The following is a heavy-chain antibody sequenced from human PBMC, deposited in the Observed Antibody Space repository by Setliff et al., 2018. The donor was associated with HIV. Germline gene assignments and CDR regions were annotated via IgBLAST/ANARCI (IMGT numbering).Heavy chain of an antibody. D-gene: IGHD3-22*01. Sequence: PGGSLRLSCAASGFTFSSYTMNWVCQAPGKGLEWISYISSSGSSIYLANSVKGRFIISRDNAKNALYLQMNSLRAEDTAVYYCARDWGEHYDSSGFSSWGQGTLVTVSS. CDR1: GFTFSSYT. CDR2: ISSSGSSI. J-gene: IGHJ5*02. V-gene: IGHV3-48*04. CDR3: ARDWGEHYDSSGFSS.